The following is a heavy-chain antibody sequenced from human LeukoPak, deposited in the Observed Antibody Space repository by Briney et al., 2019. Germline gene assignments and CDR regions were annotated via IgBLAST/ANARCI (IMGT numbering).Heavy chain of an antibody. D-gene: IGHD1-14*01. V-gene: IGHV4-39*01. Sequence: PSETLSLTCTASGGSISSSSCYWGWIRQPPGKGLEWIGSIYYSGSTYYNPSLKSRVTISVDTSKNQFSLKLSSVTAADTAVYYCTSGTLSYYYMDVWGKGTTVTISS. J-gene: IGHJ6*03. CDR1: GGSISSSSCY. CDR2: IYYSGST. CDR3: TSGTLSYYYMDV.